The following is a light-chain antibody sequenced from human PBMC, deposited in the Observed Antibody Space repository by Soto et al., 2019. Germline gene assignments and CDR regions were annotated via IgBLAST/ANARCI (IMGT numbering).Light chain of an antibody. J-gene: IGKJ2*01. CDR3: QQLSNWPRFT. V-gene: IGKV3-11*01. CDR1: QSVSNY. Sequence: EIVLTQSPATLSLSPGERATLSCRASQSVSNYLAWYQQRPGQAPRLLIYDASNRATGIPARFSGSGSGTDFTLTISSREPEDFAVYYCQQLSNWPRFTFGQGTKLDIK. CDR2: DAS.